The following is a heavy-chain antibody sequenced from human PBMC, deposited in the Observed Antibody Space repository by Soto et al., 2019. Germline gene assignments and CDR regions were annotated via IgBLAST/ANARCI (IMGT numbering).Heavy chain of an antibody. V-gene: IGHV4-4*02. Sequence: WETLSLTCAVSGGSFTRDNWWTWVRQPPGQGLEWIGEIYRTGSTNYNPSLKSRVTISLDKSENQFSLKVTSLTAADTAVYYCASRDPGTSVDYWGQGTLVTVSS. D-gene: IGHD1-7*01. CDR1: GGSFTRDNW. CDR3: ASRDPGTSVDY. CDR2: IYRTGST. J-gene: IGHJ4*02.